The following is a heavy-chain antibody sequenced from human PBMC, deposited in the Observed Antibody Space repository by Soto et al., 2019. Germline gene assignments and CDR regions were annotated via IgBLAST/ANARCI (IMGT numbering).Heavy chain of an antibody. V-gene: IGHV3-21*01. CDR2: ISSSSYI. D-gene: IGHD3-3*01. CDR1: GFTFSSYS. Sequence: GGSLRLSCAASGFTFSSYSMNWVRQAPGKGLEWVSSISSSSYIYYADSVKGRFTISRDNAKNSLYLQMNSLRAEDTAVYYCARDLHDFWSAIYGMDVWGQGTTVTVSS. CDR3: ARDLHDFWSAIYGMDV. J-gene: IGHJ6*02.